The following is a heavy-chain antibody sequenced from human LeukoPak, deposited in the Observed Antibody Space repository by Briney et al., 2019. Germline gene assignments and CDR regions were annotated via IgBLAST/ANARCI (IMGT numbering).Heavy chain of an antibody. D-gene: IGHD3-3*01. CDR2: IYYSGST. Sequence: SSETLSPTCTVSGGSISSYYWSWIRQPPGKGLEWIGYIYYSGSTNYNPSLKSRVTISVDTSKNQFSLKLSSVTAADTAVYYCARVHDFWSGRWFDPWGQGTLVTVSS. V-gene: IGHV4-59*01. CDR1: GGSISSYY. J-gene: IGHJ5*02. CDR3: ARVHDFWSGRWFDP.